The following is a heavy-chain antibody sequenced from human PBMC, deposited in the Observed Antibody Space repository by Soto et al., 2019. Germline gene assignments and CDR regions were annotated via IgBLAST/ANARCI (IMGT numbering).Heavy chain of an antibody. D-gene: IGHD3-10*01. J-gene: IGHJ5*02. CDR2: ISGSGGST. CDR1: GFTFSSYA. V-gene: IGHV3-23*01. CDR3: ANDRVSVWFGDRNWFDP. Sequence: EVQLLESGGGLVQPGGSLRLSCAASGFTFSSYAMSWVRQAPGKGLEWVSAISGSGGSTYYADSVKGRFTISRENSKNPLYLQMNSLGAEDTAVYYCANDRVSVWFGDRNWFDPWGQGTLVTVSS.